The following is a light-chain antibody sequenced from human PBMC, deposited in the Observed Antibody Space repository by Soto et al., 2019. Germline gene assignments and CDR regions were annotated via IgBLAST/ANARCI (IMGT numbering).Light chain of an antibody. CDR3: SSYAGSNNPVI. J-gene: IGLJ2*01. CDR2: EVS. CDR1: SSDVGGYNY. V-gene: IGLV2-8*01. Sequence: QSALAPPPSASGSRGQSVTISCTGTSSDVGGYNYVSWYQQHPGKAPKFMIYEVSKRPSGVPDRFSGSKSGNTASLTVSGLQADDEADYYCSSYAGSNNPVIFGGGTKLTVL.